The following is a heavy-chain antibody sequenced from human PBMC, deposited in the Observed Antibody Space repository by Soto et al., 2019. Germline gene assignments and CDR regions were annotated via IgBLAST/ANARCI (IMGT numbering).Heavy chain of an antibody. J-gene: IGHJ5*02. D-gene: IGHD6-25*01. CDR1: GFTFSSYG. CDR2: IWYDGSNK. Sequence: GGSLRLSCAASGFTFSSYGMHWVRQAPGKGLEWVAVIWYDGSNKYYADSVKGRFTISRDNSKNTLYLQMNSLRAEDTAVYYCARDKVEGIAAAFDPWGQGTLVTVSS. CDR3: ARDKVEGIAAAFDP. V-gene: IGHV3-33*01.